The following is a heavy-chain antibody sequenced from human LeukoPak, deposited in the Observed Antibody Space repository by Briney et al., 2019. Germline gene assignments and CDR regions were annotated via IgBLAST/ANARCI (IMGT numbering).Heavy chain of an antibody. CDR2: ITGSGGRT. CDR1: GFTFSSYA. V-gene: IGHV3-23*01. CDR3: AREFSSDFDY. D-gene: IGHD6-19*01. J-gene: IGHJ4*02. Sequence: GGSLRLSCAASGFTFSSYAMNWVRQTPGKGLEWVSAITGSGGRTYYADSVKGRFTISRDNAKKSLYLQMNSLRAEDTAVYYCAREFSSDFDYWGQGTLVTVSS.